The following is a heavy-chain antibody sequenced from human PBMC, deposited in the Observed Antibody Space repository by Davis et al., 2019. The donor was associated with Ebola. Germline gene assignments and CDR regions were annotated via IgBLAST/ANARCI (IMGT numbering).Heavy chain of an antibody. CDR3: AQNGGDY. J-gene: IGHJ4*02. V-gene: IGHV4-59*08. CDR1: GGSITPSY. D-gene: IGHD3-10*01. CDR2: VYYTGST. Sequence: SETLSLTCTVSGGSITPSYWSWIRQPPGKGLEWIGYVYYTGSTNYNPSLKSRVTISVDTSKNQFSLKLSSVTAADTAVYYCAQNGGDYWGQGTLVTVSS.